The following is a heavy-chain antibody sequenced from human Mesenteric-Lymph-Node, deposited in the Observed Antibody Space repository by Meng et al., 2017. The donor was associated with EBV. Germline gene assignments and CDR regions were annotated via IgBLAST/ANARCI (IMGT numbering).Heavy chain of an antibody. J-gene: IGHJ4*02. CDR3: ALIIVGATHFDY. D-gene: IGHD1-26*01. CDR2: ISFNGNT. Sequence: QVQLQESGPGLVKPSETLSLTCTVSGGSVSSGSYYWSWIRQAPGWGLEWIGYISFNGNTNYNPSLKSRVTISVDTSKNQFSLKLSSVTAADTAVYYCALIIVGATHFDYWGQGTLVTVSS. CDR1: GGSVSSGSYY. V-gene: IGHV4-61*01.